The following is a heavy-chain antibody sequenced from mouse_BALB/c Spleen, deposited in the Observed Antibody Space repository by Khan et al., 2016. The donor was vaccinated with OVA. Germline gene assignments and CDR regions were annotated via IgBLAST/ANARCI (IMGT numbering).Heavy chain of an antibody. CDR2: IAPGSGDA. V-gene: IGHV1S41*01. CDR1: GYTFTSYW. J-gene: IGHJ2*01. Sequence: DLVKPGASVKLSCTASGYTFTSYWINWIKQRPGQGLEWLGRIAPGSGDAYYNELFKGKTTLTVDPSSSTTYIQLSSLSSEDSAVYFCARSEWAYGDVDYWGQGAILTVSS. CDR3: ARSEWAYGDVDY. D-gene: IGHD2-13*01.